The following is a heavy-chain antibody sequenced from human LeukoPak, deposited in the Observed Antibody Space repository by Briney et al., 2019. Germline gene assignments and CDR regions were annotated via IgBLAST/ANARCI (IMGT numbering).Heavy chain of an antibody. CDR3: ARDVSGSYGGYFDY. D-gene: IGHD1-26*01. CDR1: GGTFSSYA. J-gene: IGHJ4*02. CDR2: IIPIFGTA. V-gene: IGHV1-69*05. Sequence: ASVKVSCKASGGTFSSYAISWVRQAPGQGLEWMGGIIPIFGTANYAQKFQGRVTITTDESTSTAYMELSSLRSEDTAVYYCARDVSGSYGGYFDYWGQGTLVTVSS.